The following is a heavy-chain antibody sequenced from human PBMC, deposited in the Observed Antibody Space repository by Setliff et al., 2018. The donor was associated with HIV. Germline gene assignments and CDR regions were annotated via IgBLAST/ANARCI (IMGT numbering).Heavy chain of an antibody. J-gene: IGHJ5*02. D-gene: IGHD6-19*01. CDR1: RGSISTYY. V-gene: IGHV4-59*12. CDR3: ARDRSSGWSKDWFDT. Sequence: PSETLSLTCTVSRGSISTYYWSWIRQPPGKGLEWIGYISYSGSTNYNPSFNSRVTMSVDTSKNQFSLRLTSVTAADTAMYPCARDRSSGWSKDWFDTWGQGILVTVSS. CDR2: ISYSGST.